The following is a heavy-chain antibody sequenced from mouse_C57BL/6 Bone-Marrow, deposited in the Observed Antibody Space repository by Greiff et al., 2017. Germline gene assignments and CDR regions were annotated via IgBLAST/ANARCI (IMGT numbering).Heavy chain of an antibody. V-gene: IGHV5-16*01. CDR3: ARDLNYFDY. CDR2: ITYDGSST. CDR1: GFTFSDYY. J-gene: IGHJ2*01. Sequence: EVQLVESEGGLVQPGSSMKLSCTASGFTFSDYYMAWVRQVPDKGLEWVANITYDGSSTYYLDFLKRRFIISRDNAKNILYLQMSSLKSEDTATYYCARDLNYFDYWGQGTTLTGSS.